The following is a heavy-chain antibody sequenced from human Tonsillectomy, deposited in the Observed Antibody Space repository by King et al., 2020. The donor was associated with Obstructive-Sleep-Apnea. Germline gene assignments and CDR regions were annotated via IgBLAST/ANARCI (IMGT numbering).Heavy chain of an antibody. V-gene: IGHV3-48*01. CDR1: GFVFDSYD. CDR3: ASDPPGDRGLDH. CDR2: ITSSSNSI. D-gene: IGHD3-10*01. J-gene: IGHJ4*02. Sequence: DVQLVESGGGLVQPGGSLRLSCVVSGFVFDSYDMSWVRQAPGKGLEWVAHITSSSNSIYYADSVKGRFTISRDNAKNSVYLQMNSLRVEDTAVYYCASDPPGDRGLDHWGQGTLVTVFS.